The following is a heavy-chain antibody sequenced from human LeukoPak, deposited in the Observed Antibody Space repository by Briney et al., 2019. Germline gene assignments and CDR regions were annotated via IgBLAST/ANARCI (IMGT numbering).Heavy chain of an antibody. Sequence: GASVKVSCKASGYTFTSYAMHWVRQAPGQGLEWMGWISAYNGNTNYAQKLQGRVTMTTDTSTSTAYMELRSLRSDDTAVYYCARDRRPLYQPGDSWFDPWGQGTLVTVSS. CDR2: ISAYNGNT. CDR3: ARDRRPLYQPGDSWFDP. D-gene: IGHD2-2*01. CDR1: GYTFTSYA. V-gene: IGHV1-18*01. J-gene: IGHJ5*02.